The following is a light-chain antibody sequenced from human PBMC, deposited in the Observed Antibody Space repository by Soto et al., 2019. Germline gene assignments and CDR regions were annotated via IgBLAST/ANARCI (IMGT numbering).Light chain of an antibody. J-gene: IGKJ2*01. CDR2: DAS. V-gene: IGKV1-5*01. Sequence: DMPMTQSPTTLSASVGDRVTITCRASQNIRSWLAWYQQKPGKAPKVLIYDASTLESGVPSRFSGSGFGTEFTLTISSLQPDDFATYYCQHYNGYFGQGTKVEIK. CDR1: QNIRSW. CDR3: QHYNGY.